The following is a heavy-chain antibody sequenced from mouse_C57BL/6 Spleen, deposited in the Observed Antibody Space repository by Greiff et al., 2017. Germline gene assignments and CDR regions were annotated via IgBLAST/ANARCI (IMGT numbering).Heavy chain of an antibody. V-gene: IGHV1-64*01. D-gene: IGHD1-1*01. CDR3: ASFSHYGSSPGWFAY. CDR2: IHPNSGST. CDR1: GYTFTSYW. J-gene: IGHJ3*01. Sequence: QVQLQQPGAELVKPGASVKLSCKASGYTFTSYWMHWVKQRPGQGLEWIGMIHPNSGSTNYNEKFKSKATLPVDKSSSTAYLQLSSLTSEDSAVYYCASFSHYGSSPGWFAYWGQGTLVTVSA.